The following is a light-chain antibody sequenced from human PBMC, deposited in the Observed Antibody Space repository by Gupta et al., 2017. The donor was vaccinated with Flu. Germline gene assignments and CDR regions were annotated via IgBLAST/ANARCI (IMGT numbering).Light chain of an antibody. V-gene: IGKV3D-15*01. CDR3: LQYHILSSGAPWT. CDR2: GAS. J-gene: IGKJ1*01. CDR1: QSVSTN. Sequence: SVPPGERAPLSWRASQSVSTNLAWYQQKPGPAPRRLIYGASSRATGILARFSGSGYGREFTLTISRLQSEECAVYYCLQYHILSSGAPWTFGQGTKVEIK.